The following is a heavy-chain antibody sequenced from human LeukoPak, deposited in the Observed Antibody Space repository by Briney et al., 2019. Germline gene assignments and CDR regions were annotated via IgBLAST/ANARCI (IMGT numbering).Heavy chain of an antibody. D-gene: IGHD3-22*01. CDR1: GGSFSGYY. J-gene: IGHJ5*02. Sequence: TSETLSLTCAVYGGSFSGYYWSWIRQPLGKGLEWIGEINHSGSTNYNPPLKSRVTISVDTSKNQFSLKLSSVTAADTAVYYCARGRRKAYYYDSSGYCYHNWFDPWGQGTLVTVSS. CDR2: INHSGST. V-gene: IGHV4-34*01. CDR3: ARGRRKAYYYDSSGYCYHNWFDP.